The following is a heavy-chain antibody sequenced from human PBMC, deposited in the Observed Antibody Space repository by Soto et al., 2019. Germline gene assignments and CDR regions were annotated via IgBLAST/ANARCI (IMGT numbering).Heavy chain of an antibody. J-gene: IGHJ4*02. Sequence: SETLSLTCPVSGCSISNYFCNWIRQPAGKGLEWIGRIDNSGSTNYNPSLKSRITMSADTSRNQFSLKLNSVTAADTAVYYCARGGQDFWSGPFDYWGQGALVTVS. CDR2: IDNSGST. D-gene: IGHD3-3*01. V-gene: IGHV4-4*07. CDR1: GCSISNYF. CDR3: ARGGQDFWSGPFDY.